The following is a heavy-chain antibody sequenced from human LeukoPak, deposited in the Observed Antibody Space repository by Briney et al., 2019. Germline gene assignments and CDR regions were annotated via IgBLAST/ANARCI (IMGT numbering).Heavy chain of an antibody. CDR1: GYTFTGYY. D-gene: IGHD5-18*01. CDR2: INPNSGGT. CDR3: ASGYSYGPKTYYYYYMDV. Sequence: GASVKVSCKASGYTFTGYYMHWVRQAPGQGLEWMGWINPNSGGTNYAQKFQGRVTMTRDTSISTAYMELSRLRSDDTAAYYCASGYSYGPKTYYYYYMDVWGKGTTVTISS. J-gene: IGHJ6*03. V-gene: IGHV1-2*02.